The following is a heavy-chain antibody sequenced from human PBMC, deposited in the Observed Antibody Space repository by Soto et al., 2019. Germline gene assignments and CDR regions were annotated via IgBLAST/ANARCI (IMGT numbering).Heavy chain of an antibody. J-gene: IGHJ5*02. V-gene: IGHV1-46*01. D-gene: IGHD4-4*01. CDR1: GYTFTSYY. CDR2: INPSGGST. Sequence: ASVKVSCKASGYTFTSYYMHWVRQAPGQGLEWMGIINPSGGSTSYAQKFQGRVTMTRDTSTSTVYMELSSLRSEDTAVYYCAIPRTVTTRWFDPWGQGTLVIVSS. CDR3: AIPRTVTTRWFDP.